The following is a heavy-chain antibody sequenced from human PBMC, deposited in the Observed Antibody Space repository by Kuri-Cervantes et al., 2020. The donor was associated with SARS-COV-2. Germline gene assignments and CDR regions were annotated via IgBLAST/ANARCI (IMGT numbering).Heavy chain of an antibody. CDR3: ARDRMLRYFDWSRGGMDV. D-gene: IGHD3-9*01. CDR2: IYYSGST. J-gene: IGHJ6*02. CDR1: GGSISSGGYY. V-gene: IGHV4-31*03. Sequence: LRLSCTVSGGSISSGGYYWSWIRQHPGKGLEWIGYIYYSGSTYYNPSLKSRVTISVDTSKNQFSLKLSSVTAADTAVYYCARDRMLRYFDWSRGGMDVWGRGTTVTVSS.